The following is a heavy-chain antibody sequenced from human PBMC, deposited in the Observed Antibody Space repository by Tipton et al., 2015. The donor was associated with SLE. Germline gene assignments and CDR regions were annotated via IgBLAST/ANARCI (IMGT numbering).Heavy chain of an antibody. CDR2: TYYRSKWYS. CDR3: ARATDWNLSPDV. D-gene: IGHD1-7*01. V-gene: IGHV6-1*01. Sequence: PGLVKPSQTLSLTCAISGDSVSTNSAAWTWIRQSPSRGLEWLGRTYYRSKWYSDYAVSVKSRITINPDTSKNQFSLQLNSVTPEDTAVYYCARATDWNLSPDVWGKGTTVTVSS. CDR1: GDSVSTNSAA. J-gene: IGHJ6*04.